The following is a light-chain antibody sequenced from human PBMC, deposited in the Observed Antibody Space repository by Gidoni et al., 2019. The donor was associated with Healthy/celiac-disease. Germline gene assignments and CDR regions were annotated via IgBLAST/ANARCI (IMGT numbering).Light chain of an antibody. CDR2: QDS. V-gene: IGLV3-1*01. Sequence: SYALTQPPSVSVSPGQTASITCSGDKLGDKYACWYQQKPGQSPVLVIEQDSKRPAGIPERFSGSNSGNTATLTISGTQAMDEDDYDCQAWDSSTVVFGGGTKLTVL. CDR1: KLGDKY. CDR3: QAWDSSTVV. J-gene: IGLJ2*01.